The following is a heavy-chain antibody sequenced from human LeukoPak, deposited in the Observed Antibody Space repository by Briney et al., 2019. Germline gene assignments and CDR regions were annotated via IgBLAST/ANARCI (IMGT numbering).Heavy chain of an antibody. CDR2: ISYDGSNK. V-gene: IGHV3-30*18. J-gene: IGHJ4*02. D-gene: IGHD6-13*01. Sequence: PGGSLRLSCAASGFTFSSYGMHWVRQAPGKGLEWVAVISYDGSNKYYADSVKGRFTISRDNSKNTLYLQMNSLRAEDTAVYYCAKVARALYSSSWDPFDYWGQGTLVTVSS. CDR1: GFTFSSYG. CDR3: AKVARALYSSSWDPFDY.